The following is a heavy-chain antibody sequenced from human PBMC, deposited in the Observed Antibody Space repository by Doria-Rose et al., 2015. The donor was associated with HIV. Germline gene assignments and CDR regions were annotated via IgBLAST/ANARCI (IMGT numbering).Heavy chain of an antibody. Sequence: AQLVQSGGGSVQPGGALRISCAASGFMFTSYHMTWVRQAPGKGLEWVSGISRSGGNTYYADSVKGRFTISRDNSENTLYLQMNSLRAEDTAIYYCGKGDEDYHSSALFCGQGALVTVSS. V-gene: IGHV3-23*04. CDR2: ISRSGGNT. CDR1: GFMFTSYH. D-gene: IGHD4-17*01. CDR3: GKGDEDYHSSALF. J-gene: IGHJ4*02.